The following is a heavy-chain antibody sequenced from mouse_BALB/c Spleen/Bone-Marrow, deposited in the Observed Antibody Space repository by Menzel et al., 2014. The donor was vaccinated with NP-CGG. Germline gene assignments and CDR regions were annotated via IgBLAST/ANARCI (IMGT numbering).Heavy chain of an antibody. D-gene: IGHD2-1*01. CDR1: GFSLTSYG. CDR3: ARDRRGYGKAWYFDV. J-gene: IGHJ1*01. V-gene: IGHV2-9*02. Sequence: QVQLKESGPGLVAPSQSLSITCTVSGFSLTSYGVHWVRQPPGKGLEWLGIIWAGGSTNYKSALMSRLSISKYNSKSQVFLKMKSLQTDYAAMYYRARDRRGYGKAWYFDVWGAGTTVTVSS. CDR2: IWAGGST.